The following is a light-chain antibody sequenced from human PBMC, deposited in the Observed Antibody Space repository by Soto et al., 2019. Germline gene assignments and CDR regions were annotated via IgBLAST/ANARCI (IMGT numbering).Light chain of an antibody. CDR1: SGSVSISHY. J-gene: IGLJ2*01. Sequence: QAVVTQEPSLSVSPAGTVTLTCALSSGSVSISHYSSWYQQTPGRAPRTLIYSTNTRSSGVPDRFSGSILGNKAALTITGAQAHDESFYYCALYMGSGTVLFGGGTKVTVL. CDR3: ALYMGSGTVL. V-gene: IGLV8-61*01. CDR2: STN.